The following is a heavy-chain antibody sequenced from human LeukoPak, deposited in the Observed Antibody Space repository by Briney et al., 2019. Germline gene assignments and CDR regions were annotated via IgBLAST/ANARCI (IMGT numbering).Heavy chain of an antibody. V-gene: IGHV4-4*09. J-gene: IGHJ6*03. Sequence: PETLSLSCAVSGGSLSSYHWMWLRQSPGKGLEWIWYIYPSGSTTHNPYLKNRVTSSADTSTKQLSLKRNSVTSADTAVYYCARLDVDTYSMDVGGEGSTVTVPS. CDR2: IYPSGST. CDR3: ARLDVDTYSMDV. CDR1: GGSLSSYH. D-gene: IGHD1-1*01.